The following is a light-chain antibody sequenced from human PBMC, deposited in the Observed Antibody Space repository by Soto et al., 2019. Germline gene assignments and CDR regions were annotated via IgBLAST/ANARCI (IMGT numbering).Light chain of an antibody. CDR3: QQYNSYSGT. J-gene: IGKJ1*01. CDR2: DAS. V-gene: IGKV1-5*01. CDR1: QSISNW. Sequence: DIQMTQSPSTLSASVGDRVIITCRASQSISNWLAWYQQKPGKAPKLLIYDASSLESGVPSRYSGSGSGTGFTLTISSLQPDDFATYYCQQYNSYSGTFGQRTKVDIK.